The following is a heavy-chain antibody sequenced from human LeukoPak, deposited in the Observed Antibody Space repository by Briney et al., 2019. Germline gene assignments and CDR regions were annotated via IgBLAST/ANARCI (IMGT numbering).Heavy chain of an antibody. CDR1: GFTFSSYA. V-gene: IGHV3-23*01. J-gene: IGHJ4*02. CDR2: ISGSGGST. Sequence: PGGSLRLSCAASGFTFSSYAMSWVRQAPGKGLEWVSAISGSGGSTYYADSVKGRFTISRDNSKNTLYLQMNSLRAEDTAVYYCAKDRLKYSSSSGTFDYWGQGTLVTVSS. D-gene: IGHD6-6*01. CDR3: AKDRLKYSSSSGTFDY.